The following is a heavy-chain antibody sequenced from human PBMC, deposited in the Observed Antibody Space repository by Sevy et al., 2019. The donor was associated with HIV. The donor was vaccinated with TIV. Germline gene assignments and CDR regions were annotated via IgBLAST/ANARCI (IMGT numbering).Heavy chain of an antibody. J-gene: IGHJ6*02. CDR1: GFTFSNYA. V-gene: IGHV3-23*01. CDR3: AKVDVVVPVADYGLDV. D-gene: IGHD2-2*01. Sequence: GGCLRLSCAASGFTFSNYAMIWVRQAPGKGLEWVSSISRSGSSTDYADSVKGRFTISRDNSMNTLYLQMNSLRAEDTAVYYCAKVDVVVPVADYGLDVWGQGTTVTVSS. CDR2: ISRSGSST.